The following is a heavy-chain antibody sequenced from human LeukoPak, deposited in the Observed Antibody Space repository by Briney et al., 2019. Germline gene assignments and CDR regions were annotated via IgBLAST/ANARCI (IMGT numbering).Heavy chain of an antibody. D-gene: IGHD6-6*01. V-gene: IGHV4-59*12. Sequence: PSETLSLTCSVSGGYISTYYWSWIRQPPGRGLERIGYVYYSGSTNYNPSLKSRVNLSVDKSKNQFSLKLTSVTAADTAVYYCARLKQLDIDYWGQGTLVTVSS. CDR3: ARLKQLDIDY. CDR1: GGYISTYY. J-gene: IGHJ4*02. CDR2: VYYSGST.